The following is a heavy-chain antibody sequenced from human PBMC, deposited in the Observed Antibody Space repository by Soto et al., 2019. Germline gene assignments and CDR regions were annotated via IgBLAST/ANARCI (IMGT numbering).Heavy chain of an antibody. Sequence: GSLRLSCAASGFIFSNFGMHWVRQAPGKGLEWVAVIWYDGSNEYYADSVKGRFTISKDNSKNTLYLQMNSLRAEDTAVYYCARDDIPGIAVATYGMDVWGQGTTVTVSS. CDR2: IWYDGSNE. D-gene: IGHD6-19*01. V-gene: IGHV3-33*01. J-gene: IGHJ6*02. CDR1: GFIFSNFG. CDR3: ARDDIPGIAVATYGMDV.